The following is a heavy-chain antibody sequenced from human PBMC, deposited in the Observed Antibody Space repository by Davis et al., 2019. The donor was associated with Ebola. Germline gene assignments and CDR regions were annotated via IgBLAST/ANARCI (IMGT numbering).Heavy chain of an antibody. J-gene: IGHJ4*02. V-gene: IGHV1-3*01. CDR2: INSGNGNT. CDR3: ARDRLEISSGLGY. Sequence: AASVKVSCKASGYTFTTYAMHRVRQAPGQRFEWMGWINSGNGNTEYSQKFQGRVTITRDTSATTAYMELSSLRSEDTAVYYCARDRLEISSGLGYWGQGTLVTVSS. D-gene: IGHD3-22*01. CDR1: GYTFTTYA.